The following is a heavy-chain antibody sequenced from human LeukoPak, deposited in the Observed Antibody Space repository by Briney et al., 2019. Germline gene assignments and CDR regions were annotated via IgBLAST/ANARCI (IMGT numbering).Heavy chain of an antibody. J-gene: IGHJ6*02. Sequence: AASVKVSCKASGGTFSSYAISWVRQAPGQGLEWMGGIIPIFGTANYAQKFQGRVTITTDESTSTAYMELSSLRSEDTAVYYCARWLVRDYYYYGMDVWGQGTTVTVSS. CDR2: IIPIFGTA. D-gene: IGHD3-10*01. CDR1: GGTFSSYA. V-gene: IGHV1-69*05. CDR3: ARWLVRDYYYYGMDV.